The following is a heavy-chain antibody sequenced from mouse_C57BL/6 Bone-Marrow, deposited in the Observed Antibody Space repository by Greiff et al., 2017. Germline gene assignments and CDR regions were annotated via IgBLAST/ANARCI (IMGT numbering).Heavy chain of an antibody. Sequence: EVQLQQSGAELVRPGASVKLSCTASGFNIKDAYMHWVKQRPEQGLEWIGWIDPENGDTEYASKFQGKATITADTSSHTAYLQLSSLTSEDTAVYYCTLITTVVYYYAMDYWGQGTSVTVSS. CDR2: IDPENGDT. D-gene: IGHD1-1*01. CDR3: TLITTVVYYYAMDY. V-gene: IGHV14-4*01. CDR1: GFNIKDAY. J-gene: IGHJ4*01.